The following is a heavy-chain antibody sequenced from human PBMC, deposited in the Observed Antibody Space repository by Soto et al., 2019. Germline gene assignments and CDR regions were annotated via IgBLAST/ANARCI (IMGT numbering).Heavy chain of an antibody. CDR1: GGSISSSGHY. Sequence: QLQLQESGPGLVKPSEALSLTCTVSGGSISSSGHYWGWIRQTPGKGLEWIGNIFYSGGTHYNASFSSRVSISVDSSKNQLSPKVTSVTAADTAVYYCARRSYGSGVDLWGRGTLVTVSS. D-gene: IGHD3-10*01. V-gene: IGHV4-39*01. CDR2: IFYSGGT. J-gene: IGHJ5*02. CDR3: ARRSYGSGVDL.